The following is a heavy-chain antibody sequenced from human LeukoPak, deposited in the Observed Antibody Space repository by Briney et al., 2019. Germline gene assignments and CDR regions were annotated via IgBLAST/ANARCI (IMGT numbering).Heavy chain of an antibody. D-gene: IGHD2-2*01. V-gene: IGHV4-39*01. J-gene: IGHJ4*02. CDR3: ARHGVVVDY. CDR1: GGSISSSSYY. CDR2: IYYSGST. Sequence: SETLSLTCTVSGGSISSSSYYWGCIRQPPGKGREWIGSIYYSGSTYYNPSLKSRATISVDTSKNQFSLKLSSVTAADTAVYYCARHGVVVDYWGQGTLVTVSS.